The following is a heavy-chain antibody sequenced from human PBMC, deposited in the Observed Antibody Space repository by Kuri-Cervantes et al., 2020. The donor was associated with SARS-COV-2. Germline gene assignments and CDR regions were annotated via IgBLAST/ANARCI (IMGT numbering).Heavy chain of an antibody. CDR1: GGSISSSSYY. Sequence: SETLSLTCTVSGGSISSSSYYWGWIRQPPGKGLEWIGSIYYSGSTYYNPSLKSRVTISVDTSKNQFSLKLSSVTAADTAVYYCAGHGLRYYGSGSLTTFDYWGQGTLVTVSS. CDR3: AGHGLRYYGSGSLTTFDY. CDR2: IYYSGST. J-gene: IGHJ4*02. V-gene: IGHV4-39*01. D-gene: IGHD3-10*01.